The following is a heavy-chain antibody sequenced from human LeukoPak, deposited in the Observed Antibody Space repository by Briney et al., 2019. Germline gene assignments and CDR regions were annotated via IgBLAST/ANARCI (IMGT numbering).Heavy chain of an antibody. D-gene: IGHD3-10*01. CDR1: GGSLSSSNW. J-gene: IGHJ5*02. CDR2: IYHSGST. CDR3: ARRRFGDPGADP. Sequence: PSGTLSLTCAVSGGSLSSSNWWSWVRQPPGKGLEWIGEIYHSGSTYYNPSLKSRVTISVDTSKNQFSLKLSSVTAADTAVYYCARRRFGDPGADPWGQGTLVTVSS. V-gene: IGHV4-4*02.